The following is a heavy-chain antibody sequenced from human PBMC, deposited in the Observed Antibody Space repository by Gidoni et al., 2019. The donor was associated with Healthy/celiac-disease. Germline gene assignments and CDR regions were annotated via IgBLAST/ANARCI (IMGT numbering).Heavy chain of an antibody. Sequence: QVQLVESGGGVVQPGRSLRLSCAASGFTFSSYGMHWVRQAPGKGLEWVAVIWYDGSNKYYADSVKGRFTISRDNSKNTLYLQINSLRAEDTAVYYCARDAGFGELFHHYGMDVWGQGTTVTVSS. CDR1: GFTFSSYG. V-gene: IGHV3-33*01. CDR2: IWYDGSNK. D-gene: IGHD3-10*01. CDR3: ARDAGFGELFHHYGMDV. J-gene: IGHJ6*02.